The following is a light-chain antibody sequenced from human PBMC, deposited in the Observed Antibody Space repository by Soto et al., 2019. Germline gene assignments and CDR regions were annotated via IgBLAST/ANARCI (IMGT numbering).Light chain of an antibody. CDR3: NSYTSSSTYV. Sequence: QSVLTQPASVSGSPGQSITISCTGTSSDIGAYNYVSWYQHHPGKAPEFIIYDVSNRPSGVSDRFSGSKSGNTASLTISRLQAEDEADYYCNSYTSSSTYVFGTGTKLTVL. CDR1: SSDIGAYNY. CDR2: DVS. V-gene: IGLV2-14*03. J-gene: IGLJ1*01.